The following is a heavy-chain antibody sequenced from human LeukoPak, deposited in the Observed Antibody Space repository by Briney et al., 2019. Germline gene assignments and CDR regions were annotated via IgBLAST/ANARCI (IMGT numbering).Heavy chain of an antibody. CDR2: IYHSGST. CDR1: GYSISSGYY. J-gene: IGHJ4*02. Sequence: SETLSLTCTVSGYSISSGYYWGWIRQPPGKGLEWIGSIYHSGSTYYNPSLKSRVTIPVDTSKNQFSLKLSSVTAADTAVYYCAAGSDYWGQGTLVTVSS. D-gene: IGHD6-13*01. V-gene: IGHV4-38-2*02. CDR3: AAGSDY.